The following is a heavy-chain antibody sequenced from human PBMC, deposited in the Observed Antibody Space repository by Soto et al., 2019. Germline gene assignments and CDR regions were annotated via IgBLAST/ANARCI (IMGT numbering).Heavy chain of an antibody. Sequence: PGGSLRLSCVSSCFTFRAYSMSWVRQAPGQGLEWVSSITSSSTYIYYTRSVEGRFTISRDDAKNSLHLQMNSLRAEDTAVYYCARDLLEGYGHARQPDYWGQGTLVTVSS. V-gene: IGHV3-21*06. D-gene: IGHD5-18*01. CDR1: CFTFRAYS. CDR2: ITSSSTYI. J-gene: IGHJ4*02. CDR3: ARDLLEGYGHARQPDY.